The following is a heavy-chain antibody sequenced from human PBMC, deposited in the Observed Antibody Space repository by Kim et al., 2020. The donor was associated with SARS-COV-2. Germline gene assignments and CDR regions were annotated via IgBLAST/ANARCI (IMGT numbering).Heavy chain of an antibody. J-gene: IGHJ4*02. D-gene: IGHD3-22*01. CDR3: AKDIYHDRSDLGD. CDR1: GFTFGDYA. V-gene: IGHV3-9*01. CDR2: ISWNSVSV. Sequence: GGSLRLSCAASGFTFGDYAMHWVRQAPGKGLEWVSGISWNSVSVGYADSVKGRFTISRDNAKNSLYLQMNSLRSEDTALYYCAKDIYHDRSDLGDWGQGTLVTVSS.